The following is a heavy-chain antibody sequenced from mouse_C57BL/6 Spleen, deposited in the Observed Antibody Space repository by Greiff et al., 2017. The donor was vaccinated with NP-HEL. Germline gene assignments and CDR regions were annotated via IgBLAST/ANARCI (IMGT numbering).Heavy chain of an antibody. D-gene: IGHD2-4*01. CDR2: IYPGDGDT. Sequence: QVHVKQSGAELVKPGASVKISCKASGYAFSSYWMNWVKQRPGKGLEWIGQIYPGDGDTNYNGKFKGKATLTADKSSSTASMQLSSLTSEDSEVYFCARSEGLYYDSIAYYFDYWGQGTTLTVSS. CDR3: ARSEGLYYDSIAYYFDY. V-gene: IGHV1-80*01. CDR1: GYAFSSYW. J-gene: IGHJ2*01.